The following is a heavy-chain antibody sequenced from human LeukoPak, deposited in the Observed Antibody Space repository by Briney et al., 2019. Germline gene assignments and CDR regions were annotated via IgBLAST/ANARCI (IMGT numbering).Heavy chain of an antibody. Sequence: GGSLRLSCAASGFTFSSYWMNWVRQAPGKGLEWVANIKEDGSEKYYVDSVKGRFTISRDNAKNSLSLQMNSLRAEDTAVYYCARSDGYGLVGIWGQGTMVTVSS. CDR2: IKEDGSEK. CDR1: GFTFSSYW. J-gene: IGHJ3*02. V-gene: IGHV3-7*03. D-gene: IGHD3-10*01. CDR3: ARSDGYGLVGI.